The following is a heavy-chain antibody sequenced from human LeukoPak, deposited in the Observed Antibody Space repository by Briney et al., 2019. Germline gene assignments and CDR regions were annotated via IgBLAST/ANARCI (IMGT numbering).Heavy chain of an antibody. Sequence: PSETLSLTCTVSGGSISSGGYYWSWIRQHPGKGLEWIGYIYYSGSTYYNPSLKSRVTISVDTSKNQFSLKLSSVTAADTAVYYCARDGASYCSSTSCWFDPWGQGTLVTVSS. CDR1: GGSISSGGYY. V-gene: IGHV4-31*03. CDR2: IYYSGST. CDR3: ARDGASYCSSTSCWFDP. D-gene: IGHD2-2*01. J-gene: IGHJ5*02.